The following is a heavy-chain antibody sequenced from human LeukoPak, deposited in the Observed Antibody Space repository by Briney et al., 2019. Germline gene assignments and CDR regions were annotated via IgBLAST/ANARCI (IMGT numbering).Heavy chain of an antibody. CDR2: INPSDGST. Sequence: ASVKVSCKASGYTFTSYYMHWVRQAPGQGLEWMGIINPSDGSTTYAQRFQGRVTLTRDTSTSTVYMELSSLRSEDTAVYCCARHQGAGEYPFDYWGQGTLVTVSS. CDR1: GYTFTSYY. V-gene: IGHV1-46*01. J-gene: IGHJ4*02. CDR3: ARHQGAGEYPFDY. D-gene: IGHD2/OR15-2a*01.